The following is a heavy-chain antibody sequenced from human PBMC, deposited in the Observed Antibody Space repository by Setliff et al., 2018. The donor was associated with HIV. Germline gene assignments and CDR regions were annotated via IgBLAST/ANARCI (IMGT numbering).Heavy chain of an antibody. CDR1: GYTFNNYY. CDR3: ARAYNVYDYRFDSSGYDY. D-gene: IGHD3-22*01. V-gene: IGHV1-46*02. CDR2: IDPTGGRT. J-gene: IGHJ4*02. Sequence: ASVKVSCKASGYTFNNYYIHWVRQAPGQGLEWMGVIDPTGGRTTYAQKFEDRVTMTRDLSTSTVYMELTRLKSEDVAVYYCARAYNVYDYRFDSSGYDYWGQRTLVTVSS.